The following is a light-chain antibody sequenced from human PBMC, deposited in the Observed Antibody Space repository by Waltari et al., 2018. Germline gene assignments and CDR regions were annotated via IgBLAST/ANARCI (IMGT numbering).Light chain of an antibody. CDR3: QALGSGLWV. V-gene: IGLV3-1*01. J-gene: IGLJ3*02. Sequence: SYDLTQAPSVSVSPGQTASITCSGDRLGGNMVSWYQQKPGQSPLLVIYQDIKRPSGIPERFSGSKSGNTATLTITGTQAMDEADYYCQALGSGLWVFGGGTKLTVL. CDR1: RLGGNM. CDR2: QDI.